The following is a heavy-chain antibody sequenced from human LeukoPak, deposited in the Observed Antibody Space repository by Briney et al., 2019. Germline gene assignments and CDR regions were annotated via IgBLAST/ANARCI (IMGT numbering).Heavy chain of an antibody. CDR1: LFTFDYYP. V-gene: IGHV3-9*01. Sequence: PGGSLILSCSTSLFTFDYYPMHWVRQAPARGLEWVSGNRWNRGRIGYADSVKGRFTISRDNPKHTLYLQMDSLRAEDTAVHYCARDFGSRGSGTLYYFVCWGQGSLVSV. CDR3: ARDFGSRGSGTLYYFVC. CDR2: NRWNRGRI. J-gene: IGHJ4*02. D-gene: IGHD3-10*01.